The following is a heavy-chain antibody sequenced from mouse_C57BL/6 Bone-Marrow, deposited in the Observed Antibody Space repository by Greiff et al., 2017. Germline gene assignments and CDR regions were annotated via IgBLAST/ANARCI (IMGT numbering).Heavy chain of an antibody. CDR3: ARPYYGYDGDY. V-gene: IGHV14-2*01. D-gene: IGHD2-9*01. Sequence: EVQLQQSGAELVKPGASVKLSCTASGFNINDYYMYWVQQSTEQGLEWIGRLDPEDGETKYAPKFQGKATITADTASNTAYLQLSSLTSEETAVYYCARPYYGYDGDYWGQGTTLTVSS. CDR2: LDPEDGET. CDR1: GFNINDYY. J-gene: IGHJ2*01.